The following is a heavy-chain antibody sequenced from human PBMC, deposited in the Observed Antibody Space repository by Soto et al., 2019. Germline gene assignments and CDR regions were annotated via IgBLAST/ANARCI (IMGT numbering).Heavy chain of an antibody. CDR2: ISYDGNIK. V-gene: IGHV3-30-3*01. CDR1: AFSFSHYA. CDR3: AKEGYCSGSRSYYTYYFYYGMDV. D-gene: IGHD2-15*01. Sequence: PGGSLRLSCGASAFSFSHYAMHWVRQAPGKGLECVAVISYDGNIKRYADSVKGRFTISRDNSENTLYLQMNSLSPEDPAVYYFAKEGYCSGSRSYYTYYFYYGMDVWGQGTTVTVSS. J-gene: IGHJ6*02.